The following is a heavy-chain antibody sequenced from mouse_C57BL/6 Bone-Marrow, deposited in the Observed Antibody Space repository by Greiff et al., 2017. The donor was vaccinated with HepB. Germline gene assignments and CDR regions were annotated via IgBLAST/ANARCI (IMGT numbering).Heavy chain of an antibody. CDR2: INYDGSST. CDR1: GFTFSDYY. J-gene: IGHJ2*01. V-gene: IGHV5-16*01. D-gene: IGHD2-1*01. Sequence: EVQLVESEGGLVQPGRSMKLSCTASGFTFSDYYMAWVRQVPEKGLEWVANINYDGSSTYYLDSLKSRFIISRDNAKNILYLQMSSLKSEDTATYYCARVDYGNYYFDYWGQGTTLTVSS. CDR3: ARVDYGNYYFDY.